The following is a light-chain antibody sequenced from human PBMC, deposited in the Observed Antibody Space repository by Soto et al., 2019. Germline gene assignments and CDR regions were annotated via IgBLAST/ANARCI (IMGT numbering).Light chain of an antibody. CDR1: SSDVGGYNY. CDR3: SSYTSSSTLYV. Sequence: QSALTQPASVSGSPGQSITISCTGTSSDVGGYNYVSWYQQHPGKAPKLMIYDVSIRPSGVSNRFSGSKSDNTASLTISGLQAEDEADYYCSSYTSSSTLYVFGTGTKLTVL. V-gene: IGLV2-14*01. J-gene: IGLJ1*01. CDR2: DVS.